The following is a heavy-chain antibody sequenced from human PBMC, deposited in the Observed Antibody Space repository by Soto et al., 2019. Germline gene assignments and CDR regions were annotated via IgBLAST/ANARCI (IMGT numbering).Heavy chain of an antibody. CDR3: ARHGTYYDFWAGDYYYYMDV. J-gene: IGHJ6*03. V-gene: IGHV4-59*08. Sequence: PSETLSLTCTVSGGSISSYYWSWIRQPPGKGLEWIGYIYYSGSTNYNPSLKSRVTISVDTSKNQFSLKLSSVTAADTAVYYCARHGTYYDFWAGDYYYYMDVWGKGTTVTVSS. D-gene: IGHD3-3*01. CDR1: GGSISSYY. CDR2: IYYSGST.